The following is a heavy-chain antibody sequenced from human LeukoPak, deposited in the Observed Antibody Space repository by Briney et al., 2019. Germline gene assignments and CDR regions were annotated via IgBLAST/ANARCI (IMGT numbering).Heavy chain of an antibody. Sequence: PSQTLSLTCAVSGGSISSGGYSWSWIRQPPGKGLEWIGYIYRSGSTYYNPSLKSRVTISVDRSKNQFSLKLSSVTAADTAVYYCARGRYSAGDNWFDPWGQGTLVTVSS. CDR3: ARGRYSAGDNWFDP. CDR1: GGSISSGGYS. J-gene: IGHJ5*02. V-gene: IGHV4-30-2*01. CDR2: IYRSGST. D-gene: IGHD3-9*01.